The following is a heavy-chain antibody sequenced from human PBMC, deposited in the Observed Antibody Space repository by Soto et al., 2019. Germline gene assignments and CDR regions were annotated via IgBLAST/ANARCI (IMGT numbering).Heavy chain of an antibody. CDR2: INGDGSTA. CDR3: VRDSPTNLEHADTVASWFDP. J-gene: IGHJ5*02. CDR1: GFNFNLYW. Sequence: EVLLVESGGGLVQPGGSLRLSCAASGFNFNLYWMHWVRQAPGKGLVWVSRINGDGSTADYADSVKGRFTISRDNAKNTLFLQMDSLRVEDTAFYYCVRDSPTNLEHADTVASWFDPWGLGTLVTVSS. D-gene: IGHD5-12*01. V-gene: IGHV3-74*01.